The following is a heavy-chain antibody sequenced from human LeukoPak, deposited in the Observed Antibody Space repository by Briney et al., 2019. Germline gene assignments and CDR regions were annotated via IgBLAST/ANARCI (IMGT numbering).Heavy chain of an antibody. CDR2: LSGSGGGT. CDR1: GITLSNYG. Sequence: GGSLRLSCAVSGITLSNYGMSSVRQAPGKGLEWVAGLSGSGGGTNYADSVKGRFTISSDNAKHTLDLQMNSLRAEDTAVYFCAKRGVVIRVILVGFHKEAYYFDSWGQGALVTVSS. D-gene: IGHD3-10*01. CDR3: AKRGVVIRVILVGFHKEAYYFDS. J-gene: IGHJ4*02. V-gene: IGHV3-23*01.